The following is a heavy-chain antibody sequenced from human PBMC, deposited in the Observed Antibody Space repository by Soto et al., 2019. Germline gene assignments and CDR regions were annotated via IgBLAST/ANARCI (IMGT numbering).Heavy chain of an antibody. J-gene: IGHJ5*02. CDR2: ISAYNGNT. Sequence: GASVKGSCKAAGYTFTSYVSGCVRQAPGQELEWMGWISAYNGNTNYAQKLQGRVTMTTDTSTSTAYMELRSLRSDDTAVYYCARGGRRVGPAAMKNWFDPWGQGTLVTVSS. D-gene: IGHD2-2*01. CDR1: GYTFTSYV. V-gene: IGHV1-18*01. CDR3: ARGGRRVGPAAMKNWFDP.